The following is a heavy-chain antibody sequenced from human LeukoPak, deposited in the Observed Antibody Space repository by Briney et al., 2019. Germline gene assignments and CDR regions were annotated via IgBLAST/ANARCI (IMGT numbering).Heavy chain of an antibody. V-gene: IGHV3-48*01. J-gene: IGHJ4*02. CDR1: GFTFSSYS. CDR2: ISSSGSTI. Sequence: PGGSLRLSCAASGFTFSSYSMNWVRQAPGKGLEWVSYISSSGSTIYYADSVKGRFTISRDNAKNSLYLQMNSLRAEDTAVYYCARTQGYYYGSGSYEFDYWGQGTLVTVSS. CDR3: ARTQGYYYGSGSYEFDY. D-gene: IGHD3-10*01.